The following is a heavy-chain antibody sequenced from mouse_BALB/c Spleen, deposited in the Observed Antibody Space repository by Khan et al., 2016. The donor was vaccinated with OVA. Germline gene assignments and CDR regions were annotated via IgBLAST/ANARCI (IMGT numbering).Heavy chain of an antibody. Sequence: EVQLQQSGPDLVKPGASVKLSCKASGYSFTLYYMSWVKQSHGKSLEWIGRVNPNTDNINYNQEFKGKAILTVDTSSNTAYMELSSLTSEDSAVYFCASGYDFIAYWGQGTLVTVSS. CDR3: ASGYDFIAY. D-gene: IGHD2-14*01. V-gene: IGHV1-26*01. CDR1: GYSFTLYY. J-gene: IGHJ3*01. CDR2: VNPNTDNI.